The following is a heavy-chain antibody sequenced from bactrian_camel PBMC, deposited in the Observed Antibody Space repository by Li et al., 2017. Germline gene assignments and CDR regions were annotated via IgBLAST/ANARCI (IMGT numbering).Heavy chain of an antibody. CDR3: AACVAAGDYCQPMPSMFDE. Sequence: HVQLVESGGGSVQAGGSARLSCAASGATYNTRCMGWFRQATGKQREWVSFISTDGTTSYADSVKGRFTISKDNAKKTLYLQMYNLKPEDTAMYYCAACVAAGDYCQPMPSMFDEWGQGTQVTVS. CDR2: ISTDGTT. V-gene: IGHV3S53*01. CDR1: GATYNTRC. J-gene: IGHJ4*01. D-gene: IGHD3*01.